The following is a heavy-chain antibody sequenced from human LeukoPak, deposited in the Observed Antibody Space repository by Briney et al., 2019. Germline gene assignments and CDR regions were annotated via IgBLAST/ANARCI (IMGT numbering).Heavy chain of an antibody. CDR3: SRDGSSRSLYL. D-gene: IGHD3-10*01. J-gene: IGHJ4*02. CDR1: GGSISSGGYY. V-gene: IGHV4-31*03. CDR2: IRYSEST. Sequence: SETLSLTCTVSGGSISSGGYYWSWIRQHPGKGLEWIGYIRYSESTYYNPSLKSRVSISVDPSEIQFSLTLSSVTAADTSVYFCSRDGSSRSLYLWGQGTLVTVSS.